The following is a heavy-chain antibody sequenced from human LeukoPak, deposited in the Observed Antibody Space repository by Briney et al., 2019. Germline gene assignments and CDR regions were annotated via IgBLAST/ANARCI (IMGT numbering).Heavy chain of an antibody. CDR1: GGSISSSNYY. Sequence: PSETLSLTCIVSGGSISSSNYYWGWIRQSPGKGLEWIGSIYSRGSTYYNPSLKSRVIVSSDMSKNQFSLKLSSVTAADTAVYYCARKGDWFDPWGQGTLVTVSS. V-gene: IGHV4-39*01. J-gene: IGHJ5*02. CDR2: IYSRGST. CDR3: ARKGDWFDP.